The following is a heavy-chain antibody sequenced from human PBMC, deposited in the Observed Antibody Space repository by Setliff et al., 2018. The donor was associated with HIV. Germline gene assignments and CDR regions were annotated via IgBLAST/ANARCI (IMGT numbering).Heavy chain of an antibody. J-gene: IGHJ4*02. CDR2: IFDSGTT. D-gene: IGHD1-7*01. V-gene: IGHV4-4*09. Sequence: KPSETLSLTCTVSGGSITSYYWNWIRQSPGKGLEWIGYIFDSGTTKYNPSVTSRVTISVDASKNQFSLKLSSVTATDTAVYYCARGKRGGNYYFDYWGQGTLVTVSS. CDR1: GGSITSYY. CDR3: ARGKRGGNYYFDY.